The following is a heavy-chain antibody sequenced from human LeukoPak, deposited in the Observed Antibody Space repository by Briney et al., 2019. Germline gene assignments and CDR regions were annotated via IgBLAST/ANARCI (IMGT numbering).Heavy chain of an antibody. D-gene: IGHD6-25*01. CDR1: GFTVISNY. J-gene: IGHJ4*02. CDR2: IYSDGPT. CDR3: ARMSHIATAGTLFFDY. Sequence: GGSLRLSCAVSGFTVISNYMSWVRQAPGKGLEWVSVIYSDGPTYYADSVKGRFTISRDNSKNTVYLQMNSLRAEDTAVYYCARMSHIATAGTLFFDYWGQGTLVTVSS. V-gene: IGHV3-53*01.